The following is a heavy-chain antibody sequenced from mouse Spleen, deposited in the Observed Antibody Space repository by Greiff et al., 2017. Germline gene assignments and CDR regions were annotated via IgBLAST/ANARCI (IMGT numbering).Heavy chain of an antibody. V-gene: IGHV5-9-3*01. CDR1: GFTFSSYA. CDR2: ISSGGSYT. CDR3: ARHMGLTYYFDY. J-gene: IGHJ2*01. Sequence: EVKLVESGGGLVKPGGSLKLSCAASGFTFSSYAMSWVRQTPEKRLEWVATISSGGSYTYYPDSVKGRFTISRDNAKNTLYLQMSSLRSEDTAMYYCARHMGLTYYFDYWGQGTTLTVSS. D-gene: IGHD4-1*01.